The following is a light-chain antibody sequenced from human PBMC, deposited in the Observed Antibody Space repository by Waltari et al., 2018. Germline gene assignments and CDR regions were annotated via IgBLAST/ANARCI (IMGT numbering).Light chain of an antibody. CDR2: RNN. CDR1: NSNFGAGYA. J-gene: IGLJ2*01. CDR3: QSYDSGLNDGVN. V-gene: IGLV1-40*01. Sequence: SILTQPPSVSRASGQTVTISCPGSNSNFGAGYAVYRYQHLPRAATKLLIYRNNNRPSGVPERFSGAKTGTSASLVITGLNADDEADYFCQSYDSGLNDGVNFGGGTKLTVL.